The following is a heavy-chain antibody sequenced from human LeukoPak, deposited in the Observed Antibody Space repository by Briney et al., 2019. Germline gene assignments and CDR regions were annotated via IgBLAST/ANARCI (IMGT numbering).Heavy chain of an antibody. CDR3: ESKTRDYFDY. CDR2: INHSGST. V-gene: IGHV4-34*01. J-gene: IGHJ4*02. CDR1: GGSFSGYY. Sequence: SETLSLTCAVYGGSFSGYYWSWIRQPPGKGLEWIGEINHSGSTNYNPSLKSRVTISVDTSKNQFSLKLSSVTAADTAVYYCESKTRDYFDYWGQGALVTVSS.